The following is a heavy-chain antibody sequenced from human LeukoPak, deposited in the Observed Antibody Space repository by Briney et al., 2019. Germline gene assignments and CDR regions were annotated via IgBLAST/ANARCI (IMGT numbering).Heavy chain of an antibody. V-gene: IGHV3-7*01. CDR2: IKQDGSEK. CDR1: GFTFSSYW. CDR3: ASYNYYDSSGQIDY. Sequence: GGSLRLSCAASGFTFSSYWMSWVRQAPGKGLEWVANIKQDGSEKYYVGPVKGRFTISRDNAKNSLYLQMNSLRAEDTAVYYCASYNYYDSSGQIDYWGQGTLVTVSS. D-gene: IGHD3-22*01. J-gene: IGHJ4*02.